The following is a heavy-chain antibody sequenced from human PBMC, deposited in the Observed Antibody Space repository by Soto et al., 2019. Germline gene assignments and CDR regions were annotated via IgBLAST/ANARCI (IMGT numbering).Heavy chain of an antibody. D-gene: IGHD3-10*01. CDR3: ARQNGSFRSWFDS. V-gene: IGHV4-39*01. CDR2: IYHSGTT. CDR1: GGSISSRSYY. J-gene: IGHJ5*01. Sequence: SETLSLTCTVSGGSISSRSYYWGWIRQPPGKGLEWIGGIYHSGTTFYSPSLKSRVVISVDTSKNQFSLKLTSVTAADTAMYYCARQNGSFRSWFDSWGQGTLVTVSS.